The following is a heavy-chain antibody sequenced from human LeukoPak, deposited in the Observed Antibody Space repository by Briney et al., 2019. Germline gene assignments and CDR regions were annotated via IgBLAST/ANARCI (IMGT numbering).Heavy chain of an antibody. CDR3: AKGRKAVAGTDWFDP. CDR1: GFTFSGYA. J-gene: IGHJ5*02. CDR2: ISGSGDST. D-gene: IGHD6-19*01. V-gene: IGHV3-23*01. Sequence: GGSLRLSCAASGFTFSGYAMSWVRQAPGKGLEWVSAISGSGDSTYYADSVKGRFTISRDNSKNTLYLQMNSLRAEDTAVYYCAKGRKAVAGTDWFDPWGQGTLVTVSS.